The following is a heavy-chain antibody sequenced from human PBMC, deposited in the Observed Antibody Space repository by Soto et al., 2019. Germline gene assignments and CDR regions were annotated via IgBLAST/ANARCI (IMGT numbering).Heavy chain of an antibody. CDR2: IIPILGIA. Sequence: QVQLVQSGAEVKKPGSSVKVSCKASGGTFSSYTISWVRQAPGQGLEWMGRIIPILGIANYAQKFQGRVTITADKSTSTAYMELSSLRSEDTAMYYCARVVGDCGGDCYETFDWGQGTLVTVSS. D-gene: IGHD2-21*02. J-gene: IGHJ4*02. V-gene: IGHV1-69*02. CDR3: ARVVGDCGGDCYETFD. CDR1: GGTFSSYT.